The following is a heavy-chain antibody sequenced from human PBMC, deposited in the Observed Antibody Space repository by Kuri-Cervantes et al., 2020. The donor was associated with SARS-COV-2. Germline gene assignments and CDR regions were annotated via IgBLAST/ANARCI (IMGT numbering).Heavy chain of an antibody. J-gene: IGHJ4*02. Sequence: GGSLRLSCAASGFTFSSYWMSWVRQAPGKGLEWVANIKQDGSEKYYVDSVKGRFTISRDNAKNSLYLQMNSLRAEDTAVYYCATHIIVGATTFDYWGQGTLVTVSS. CDR1: GFTFSSYW. D-gene: IGHD1-26*01. CDR2: IKQDGSEK. V-gene: IGHV3-7*01. CDR3: ATHIIVGATTFDY.